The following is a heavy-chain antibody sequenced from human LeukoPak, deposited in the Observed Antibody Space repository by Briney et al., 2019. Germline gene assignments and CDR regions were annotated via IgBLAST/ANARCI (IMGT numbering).Heavy chain of an antibody. J-gene: IGHJ4*02. D-gene: IGHD1-26*01. CDR3: ARVALPGASRKLGDY. Sequence: ASVKVSCMPSGYTFTYYYMNWVRQAPGQGLEWMGIIISSDGDTYYAQKFRGRITMTRDTSTSTVYMELSSLRPEDTAVCYCARVALPGASRKLGDYWGQGTLVTVSS. CDR1: GYTFTYYY. V-gene: IGHV1-46*01. CDR2: IISSDGDT.